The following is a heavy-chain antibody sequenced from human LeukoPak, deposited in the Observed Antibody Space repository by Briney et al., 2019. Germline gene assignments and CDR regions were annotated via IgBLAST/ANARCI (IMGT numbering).Heavy chain of an antibody. V-gene: IGHV4-39*01. D-gene: IGHD6-19*01. Sequence: SETLSLTCTVSGGSISSSSYYWGWIRQPPGKGLEWIGSIYYSGSTYYNPSLKSRVTISVDTSKNQFSLKLSSVTAADTAVYYCARQGGAYSSGWYGFSYYYYMDVWGKGTTVTVSS. CDR3: ARQGGAYSSGWYGFSYYYYMDV. CDR2: IYYSGST. J-gene: IGHJ6*03. CDR1: GGSISSSSYY.